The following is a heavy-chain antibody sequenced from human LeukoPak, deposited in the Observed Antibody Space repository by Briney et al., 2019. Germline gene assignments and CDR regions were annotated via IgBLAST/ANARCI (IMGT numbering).Heavy chain of an antibody. CDR2: ISGSGGSA. D-gene: IGHD6-13*01. V-gene: IGHV3-23*01. CDR3: AKERGSSSWYYFDC. J-gene: IGHJ4*02. CDR1: GFTFSSYA. Sequence: GGSLRLSCAASGFTFSSYAMSWVRQAPGKGLEWVSGISGSGGSAFYADSVKGRFTISRDNSKNTLYLQMNSLRAEDTAVYYCAKERGSSSWYYFDCWGQGTPVTVSS.